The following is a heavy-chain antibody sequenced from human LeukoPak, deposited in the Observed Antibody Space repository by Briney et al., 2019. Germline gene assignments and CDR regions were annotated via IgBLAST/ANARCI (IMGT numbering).Heavy chain of an antibody. J-gene: IGHJ6*02. CDR2: ISAYNGNT. CDR3: ARGSELYEYYYYGMDV. Sequence: GASVKVSCKASGYTFTSYGISWVRQAPGQGLEWMGWISAYNGNTNYAQKLQGRVTMTTDTSTSTAYMELRSLRSDDTAVYYCARGSELYEYYYYGMDVWGQGTTVTVSS. CDR1: GYTFTSYG. D-gene: IGHD1-26*01. V-gene: IGHV1-18*01.